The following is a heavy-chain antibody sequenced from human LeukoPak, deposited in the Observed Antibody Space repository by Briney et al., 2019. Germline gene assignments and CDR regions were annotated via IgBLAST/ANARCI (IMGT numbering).Heavy chain of an antibody. CDR3: AILTGIAAAA. J-gene: IGHJ5*02. CDR1: GFTFSSYW. Sequence: GGSLRLSCVASGFTFSSYWMHWVRQAPGKGLVWVSRINSDGSTTTYADSVKGRFTISRDNAKNTLYLQMNSLRAEDTAIYYCAILTGIAAAAWGQGTLVTVSS. V-gene: IGHV3-74*01. D-gene: IGHD6-13*01. CDR2: INSDGSTT.